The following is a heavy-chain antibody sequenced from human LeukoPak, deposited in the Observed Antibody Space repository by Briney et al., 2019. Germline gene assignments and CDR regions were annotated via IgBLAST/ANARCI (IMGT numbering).Heavy chain of an antibody. CDR2: INHSGST. J-gene: IGHJ3*02. CDR3: ASPSVPAAMRAFDI. V-gene: IGHV4-34*01. D-gene: IGHD2-2*01. CDR1: GGSFSGYY. Sequence: SETLSLTCAVYGGSFSGYYWNWIRQPPGKRLEWIGEINHSGSTNYNPSLKSRVTISVDRSKNQFSLKLSSVTAADTAVYYCASPSVPAAMRAFDIWGQGTMVTVSS.